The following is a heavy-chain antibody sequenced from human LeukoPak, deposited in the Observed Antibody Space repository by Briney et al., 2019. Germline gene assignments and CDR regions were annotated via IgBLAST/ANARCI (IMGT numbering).Heavy chain of an antibody. J-gene: IGHJ4*02. CDR2: IFPIFGTA. V-gene: IGHV1-69*13. Sequence: ASVKVSCKASGGTFSSYAISWVRQAPGQGFEWMGGIFPIFGTANYAQKFQGRVTITADESTSTAYMELSSLRSEDTAVYYCARERELRNPFADWGQGTLVTVSS. CDR1: GGTFSSYA. CDR3: ARERELRNPFAD. D-gene: IGHD1-26*01.